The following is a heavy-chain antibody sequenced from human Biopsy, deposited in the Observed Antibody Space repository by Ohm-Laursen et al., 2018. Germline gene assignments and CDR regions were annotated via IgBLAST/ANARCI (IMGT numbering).Heavy chain of an antibody. Sequence: TLSLTCTVSGDSINNYYWSWIRQTPGKGLEWIGFIYNTERTNYNPSLKSRVTTSLDTSKNQFSLELSSVIPSDTAVYYCAIDRVPRRGVMPVYYYGMDVWGQGSTVTVSS. J-gene: IGHJ6*02. CDR3: AIDRVPRRGVMPVYYYGMDV. V-gene: IGHV4-59*01. CDR2: IYNTERT. CDR1: GDSINNYY. D-gene: IGHD2-21*01.